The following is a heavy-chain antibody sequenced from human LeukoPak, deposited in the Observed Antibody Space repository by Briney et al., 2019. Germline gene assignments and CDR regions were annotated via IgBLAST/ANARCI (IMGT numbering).Heavy chain of an antibody. D-gene: IGHD3-10*01. CDR3: ARALELPLDY. V-gene: IGHV3-30-3*01. CDR1: GFTFSSYA. J-gene: IGHJ4*02. CDR2: ISYDGSNK. Sequence: GRSLRLSCAASGFTFSSYALHWVGQAPGKGLEWVAVISYDGSNKDYADSVKGRFTLSRDNSKNTVYLQMNSLRAEDTAVYFCARALELPLDYWGQGTLVTVSS.